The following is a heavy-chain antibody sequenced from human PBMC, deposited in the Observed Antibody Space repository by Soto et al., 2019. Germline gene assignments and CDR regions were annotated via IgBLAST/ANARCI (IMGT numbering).Heavy chain of an antibody. CDR3: ARSPWIQLWFDYYGMDV. Sequence: PSETLSLTCTVSGGSISSGGYYWSWIRQHPGKGLEWIGYIYHSGSTYYNPSLKSRVTISVDTSKNQFSLKLSSVTAADTAVYYCARSPWIQLWFDYYGMDVWGQGTTVTVSS. CDR2: IYHSGST. CDR1: GGSISSGGYY. D-gene: IGHD5-18*01. J-gene: IGHJ6*02. V-gene: IGHV4-31*03.